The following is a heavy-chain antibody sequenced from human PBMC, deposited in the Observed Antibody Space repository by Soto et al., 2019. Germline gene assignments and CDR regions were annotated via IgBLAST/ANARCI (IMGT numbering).Heavy chain of an antibody. Sequence: ASVRVSCKASGYTFTSYGISWVRQAPGQGLEWMGWISAYNGNTNYAQKLQGRVTMTTDTSTSTAYMELRSLRSDDTAVYYCARDLTDIVMVTGDYWGQETLVTVPS. CDR2: ISAYNGNT. D-gene: IGHD5-18*01. J-gene: IGHJ4*02. CDR3: ARDLTDIVMVTGDY. V-gene: IGHV1-18*01. CDR1: GYTFTSYG.